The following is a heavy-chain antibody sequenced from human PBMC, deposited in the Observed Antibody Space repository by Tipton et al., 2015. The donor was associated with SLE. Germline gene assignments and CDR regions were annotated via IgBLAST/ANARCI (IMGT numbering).Heavy chain of an antibody. Sequence: QLVQSGGGLVQPGGSLRLSCAASGFTFSSYAMHWVRQAPGKGLEWVAVISYDGSNKYYADSVKGRFIISRDNSKNTLYLQMNSLRAEDTAVYYCARGPDRWELPRAYWGQGTLVTVSS. V-gene: IGHV3-30*04. CDR3: ARGPDRWELPRAY. D-gene: IGHD1-26*01. CDR1: GFTFSSYA. J-gene: IGHJ4*02. CDR2: ISYDGSNK.